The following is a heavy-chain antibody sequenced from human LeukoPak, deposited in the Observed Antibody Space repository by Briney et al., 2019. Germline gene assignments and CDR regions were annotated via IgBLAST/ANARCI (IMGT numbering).Heavy chain of an antibody. J-gene: IGHJ4*02. V-gene: IGHV1-69*05. CDR1: GGTFSSYA. D-gene: IGHD3-22*01. Sequence: SVKVSCKASGGTFSSYAISWVRQAPGKGLEWMGGIIAIFGTANYAQKLQGRVTITTDEYKSTAYMEMNSLRAEDTAVYFCASSIVYYATSFFVYWGQGTLVTVSS. CDR2: IIAIFGTA. CDR3: ASSIVYYATSFFVY.